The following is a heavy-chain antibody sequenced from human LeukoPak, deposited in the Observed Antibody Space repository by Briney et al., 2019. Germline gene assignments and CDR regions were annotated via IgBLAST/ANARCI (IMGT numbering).Heavy chain of an antibody. D-gene: IGHD3-3*01. Sequence: PGGSLRLSCSASGFTFSSYAMHWVRQAPGRGLEYVSAISNNGGNTYYADSVKGRFTFSRDNSKNTVYLHMSSLRAEDTAVYYCARDVAIFGVVELDYWGQGTLVTVSS. J-gene: IGHJ4*02. CDR2: ISNNGGNT. CDR3: ARDVAIFGVVELDY. CDR1: GFTFSSYA. V-gene: IGHV3-64D*06.